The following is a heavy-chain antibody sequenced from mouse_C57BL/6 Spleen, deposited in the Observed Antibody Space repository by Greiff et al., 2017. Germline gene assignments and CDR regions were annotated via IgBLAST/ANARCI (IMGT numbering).Heavy chain of an antibody. Sequence: VQLKESGGDLVKPGGSLKLSCAASGFTFSSYGMSWVRQTPDKRLEWVATISSGGSYTYYPDSVKGRFTISRDNAKNTLYLQMSSLKSEDTAMYYCARDGYSGFDYWGQGTTLTVSS. CDR1: GFTFSSYG. J-gene: IGHJ2*01. V-gene: IGHV5-6*01. CDR3: ARDGYSGFDY. D-gene: IGHD2-3*01. CDR2: ISSGGSYT.